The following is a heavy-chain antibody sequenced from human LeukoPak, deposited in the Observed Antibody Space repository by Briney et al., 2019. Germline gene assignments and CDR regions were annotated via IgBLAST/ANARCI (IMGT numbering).Heavy chain of an antibody. V-gene: IGHV1-18*01. J-gene: IGHJ4*02. CDR3: ARVAHIENDYGDLEGLGY. Sequence: ASVNVSCKASGYTFTSYGISWVRQAPGQGLEWMGWISAYNGNTNYAQKLQGRVTMTTDTSTSTAYMELRSLRSDDTAVYYCARVAHIENDYGDLEGLGYWGQGTLVTVSS. CDR2: ISAYNGNT. D-gene: IGHD4-17*01. CDR1: GYTFTSYG.